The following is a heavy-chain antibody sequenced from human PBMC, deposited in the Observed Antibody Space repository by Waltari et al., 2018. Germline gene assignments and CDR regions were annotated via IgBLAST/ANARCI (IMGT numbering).Heavy chain of an antibody. V-gene: IGHV3-48*03. J-gene: IGHJ6*02. Sequence: EVQLVESGGALVQPGGSVRRACEASGFTFSSQELNWVRQAPGKGLGGVPYVSSSGSTRYYADSVKGRFTIARDHAKNSLYLQMNSLSAEDTAVYYCARDGSFDILTGYYPYYYGMDVWGQGTTVTVSS. D-gene: IGHD3-9*01. CDR3: ARDGSFDILTGYYPYYYGMDV. CDR2: VSSSGSTR. CDR1: GFTFSSQE.